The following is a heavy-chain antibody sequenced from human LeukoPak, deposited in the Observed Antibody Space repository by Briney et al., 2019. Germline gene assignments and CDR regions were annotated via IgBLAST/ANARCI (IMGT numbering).Heavy chain of an antibody. Sequence: SQTLSLTCAISGYSVSVNSDVWNWIRQSPSRGLEWLGRTYYKSKWYNDYAVSVKSRITISPDTSKNQFSLQLNSVTPEDTAVYYCARDADWGYDAFDIWGQGTMVTVSS. V-gene: IGHV6-1*01. CDR1: GYSVSVNSDV. CDR2: TYYKSKWYN. J-gene: IGHJ3*02. D-gene: IGHD7-27*01. CDR3: ARDADWGYDAFDI.